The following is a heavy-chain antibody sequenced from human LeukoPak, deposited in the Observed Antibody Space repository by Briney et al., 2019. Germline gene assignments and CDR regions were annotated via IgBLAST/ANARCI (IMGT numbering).Heavy chain of an antibody. Sequence: GGSLRLSCAASGFTFRSYGMHWVRQAPGKGLEWVAVISYDGSNKYYADSVKGRFTISRDNSKNTLYLQMNSLRAEDTAVYYCARRYGSGSYYNLYYFDYWGQGTLVTVSS. CDR2: ISYDGSNK. J-gene: IGHJ4*02. CDR1: GFTFRSYG. D-gene: IGHD3-10*01. CDR3: ARRYGSGSYYNLYYFDY. V-gene: IGHV3-30*03.